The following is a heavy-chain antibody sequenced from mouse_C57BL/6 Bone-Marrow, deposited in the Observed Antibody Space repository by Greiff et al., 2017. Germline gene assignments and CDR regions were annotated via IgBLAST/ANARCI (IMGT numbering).Heavy chain of an antibody. Sequence: VQLQESGAELVRPGTSVKMSCKASGYTFTNYWIGWAKQRPGHGLEWIGDIYPGGGYTNYNEKFKGKATLTADKSSSTAYMQFSSLTSEDSAIYYCARCGYDYAMDYWGQGTSVTVSS. J-gene: IGHJ4*01. CDR1: GYTFTNYW. CDR2: IYPGGGYT. CDR3: ARCGYDYAMDY. D-gene: IGHD1-2*01. V-gene: IGHV1-63*01.